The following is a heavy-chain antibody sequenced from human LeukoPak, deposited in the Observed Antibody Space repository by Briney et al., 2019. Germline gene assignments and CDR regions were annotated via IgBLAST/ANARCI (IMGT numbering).Heavy chain of an antibody. CDR1: GLTFSSYG. Sequence: GRSLRLSCAASGLTFSSYGMHWVRQAPGKGLEWVAVISYDGSNKYYADSVKGRFTISRDDSKNTLYLQMNSLRAEDTAVYYCAKEPTTVTTSYYYGMDVWGQGTTVTVSS. D-gene: IGHD4-17*01. J-gene: IGHJ6*02. CDR3: AKEPTTVTTSYYYGMDV. CDR2: ISYDGSNK. V-gene: IGHV3-30*18.